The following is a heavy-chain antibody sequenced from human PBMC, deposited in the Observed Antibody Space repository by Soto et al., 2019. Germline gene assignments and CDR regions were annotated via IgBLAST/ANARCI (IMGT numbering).Heavy chain of an antibody. CDR1: GFTFSRYA. Sequence: GGSLRLSCAASGFTFSRYAMSWVRQAPGKGLEWVSAISGSGGSTYYADSVKGRFTISRDNSKNTLELQMNSLRAEDTAVYYCAKDPAKGSSPSAPDYWGQGTLVTVSS. J-gene: IGHJ4*02. CDR2: ISGSGGST. V-gene: IGHV3-23*01. D-gene: IGHD6-13*01. CDR3: AKDPAKGSSPSAPDY.